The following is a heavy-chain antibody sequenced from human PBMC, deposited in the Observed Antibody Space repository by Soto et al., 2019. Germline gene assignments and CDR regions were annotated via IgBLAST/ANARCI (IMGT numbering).Heavy chain of an antibody. J-gene: IGHJ4*02. CDR2: ISYDGSNK. CDR3: ARGAVAGIAYYLDY. D-gene: IGHD2-15*01. V-gene: IGHV3-30*03. CDR1: GFRFSGTG. Sequence: QVQLVESGGGMVHPGKSLRLSCAASGFRFSGTGMHWVRQAPGKGLEWLAVISYDGSNKFHADSVKGRFTISRDNSMNTLYLQLSSLRPEDTAVYYCARGAVAGIAYYLDYWGQGTLVTVSS.